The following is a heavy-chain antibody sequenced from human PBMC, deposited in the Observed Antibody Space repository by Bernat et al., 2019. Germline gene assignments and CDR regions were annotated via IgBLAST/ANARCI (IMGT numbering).Heavy chain of an antibody. Sequence: QVQLVQSGAEVKKPGASVKVSCKASGYTFTSYAMHWVRQAPGQRLEWMGWINAGNGNTKYSQKFQGRVTITRHTSASTAYMELSRLRSEDTAVYYCARRRMVRGVTLGGFDYWGQGTLVTVSS. CDR2: INAGNGNT. CDR3: ARRRMVRGVTLGGFDY. CDR1: GYTFTSYA. D-gene: IGHD3-10*01. J-gene: IGHJ4*02. V-gene: IGHV1-3*01.